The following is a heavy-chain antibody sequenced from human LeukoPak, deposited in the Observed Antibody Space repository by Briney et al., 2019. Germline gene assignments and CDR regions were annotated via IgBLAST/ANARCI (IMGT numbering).Heavy chain of an antibody. V-gene: IGHV4-34*01. Sequence: SETLSLTCAVCGGSFSGYYWSWIRQPPGKGLEWMGEINHSGSTNYNPSLKSRVTISVDTSKNQFSLKLSSVTAADTAVYYCARTGVQWLRLSYYYYGMDVWGKGTTVTVSS. CDR1: GGSFSGYY. CDR3: ARTGVQWLRLSYYYYGMDV. J-gene: IGHJ6*04. CDR2: INHSGST. D-gene: IGHD5-12*01.